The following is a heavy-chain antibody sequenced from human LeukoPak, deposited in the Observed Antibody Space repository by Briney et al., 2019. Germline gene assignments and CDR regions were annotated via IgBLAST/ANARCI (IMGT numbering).Heavy chain of an antibody. CDR1: GYTLIELS. CDR2: FEPEDGET. D-gene: IGHD3-9*01. V-gene: IGHV1-24*01. Sequence: GASVKVSCKVSGYTLIELSMHWVRQAPGKGLEWMGGFEPEDGETICAQEFQGRVTMTEDTSTDTAYMELSSLRSEDTAVYYCATKSPYNILTGYYQDAYYYGMDVWGQGTTVTVSS. J-gene: IGHJ6*02. CDR3: ATKSPYNILTGYYQDAYYYGMDV.